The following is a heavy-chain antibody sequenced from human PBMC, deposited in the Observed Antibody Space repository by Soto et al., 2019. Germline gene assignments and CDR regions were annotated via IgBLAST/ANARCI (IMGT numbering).Heavy chain of an antibody. V-gene: IGHV3-21*01. CDR3: ARAPPPLDCSSTSCSSDFDY. D-gene: IGHD2-2*01. CDR1: GFTFSSYS. CDR2: ISSSSSYI. J-gene: IGHJ4*02. Sequence: GGSLRLSCAASGFTFSSYSMNWVRQAPGKGLEWVSSISSSSSYIYYADSVKGRFTISRDNAKNSLYLQMNSLRAEDTAVYYWARAPPPLDCSSTSCSSDFDYWGQGTLVTVSS.